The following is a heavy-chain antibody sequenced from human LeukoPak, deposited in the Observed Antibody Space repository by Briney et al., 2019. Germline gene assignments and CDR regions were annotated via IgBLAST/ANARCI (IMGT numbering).Heavy chain of an antibody. CDR2: IYHSGST. V-gene: IGHV4-4*02. CDR3: ARAVAAPRNYFDY. Sequence: SETLSLTCAVSGGSISSSNWWSWVRQPPGKGLEWIGEIYHSGSTNYNPSLESRVTISVDKSKNQFSLKLSSVTAADTAVYYCARAVAAPRNYFDYWGQGTLVTVSS. J-gene: IGHJ4*02. D-gene: IGHD6-19*01. CDR1: GGSISSSNW.